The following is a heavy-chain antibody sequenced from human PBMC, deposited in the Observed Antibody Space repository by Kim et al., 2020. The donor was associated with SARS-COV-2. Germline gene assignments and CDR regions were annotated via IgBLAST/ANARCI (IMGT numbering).Heavy chain of an antibody. CDR3: ARGVITTVTWVVY. CDR2: ISSSSSCI. CDR1: GFTFSSYS. D-gene: IGHD4-17*01. V-gene: IGHV3-21*01. Sequence: GGSLRLSCAAYGFTFSSYSMNWVRQAPGKGLEWVSSISSSSSCIDYADSVKGRFTISRDNAKNSLYLQMNSLRAEDTAVYYCARGVITTVTWVVYWGDGTLGTVSS. J-gene: IGHJ4*01.